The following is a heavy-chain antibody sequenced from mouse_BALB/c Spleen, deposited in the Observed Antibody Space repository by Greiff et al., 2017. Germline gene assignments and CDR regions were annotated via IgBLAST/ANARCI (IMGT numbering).Heavy chain of an antibody. J-gene: IGHJ3*01. CDR3: AKRARIYDGYHEAY. CDR2: IWGDGST. V-gene: IGHV2-3*01. Sequence: VQGVESGPGLVAPSQSLSITCTVSGFSLTSYGVSWVRQPPGKGLEWLGVIWGDGSTNYHSALISRLSISKDNSKSQVFLKLNSLQTDDTATYYCAKRARIYDGYHEAYWGQGTLVTVSA. CDR1: GFSLTSYG. D-gene: IGHD2-3*01.